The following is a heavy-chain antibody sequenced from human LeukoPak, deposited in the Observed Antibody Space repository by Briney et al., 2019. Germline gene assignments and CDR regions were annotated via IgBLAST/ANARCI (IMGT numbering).Heavy chain of an antibody. J-gene: IGHJ4*02. CDR1: GFTFSNAW. V-gene: IGHV3-15*01. CDR3: TLGDPYGSGSYFDY. D-gene: IGHD3-10*01. Sequence: PGGSLRLSRAASGFTFSNAWMSWVRQAPGKGLEWVGRIKSKTDGGTTDYAAPVKGRFTISRDDSKNTLYLQMNSLKTEDTAVYYCTLGDPYGSGSYFDYWGQGTLVTVSS. CDR2: IKSKTDGGTT.